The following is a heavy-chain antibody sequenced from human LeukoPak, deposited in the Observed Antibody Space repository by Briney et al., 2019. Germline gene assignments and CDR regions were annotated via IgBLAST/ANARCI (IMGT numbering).Heavy chain of an antibody. CDR1: GFTFSSYA. D-gene: IGHD6-19*01. J-gene: IGHJ3*02. V-gene: IGHV3-30*04. CDR2: ISYDGSNK. CDR3: ARETRYSSGWPGDAFDI. Sequence: SGGSLRLSCAASGFTFSSYAMHWVRQAPGKGLEWVAVISYDGSNKYYADSVKGRFTISRDNSKNTLYLQMNSLRAEDTAVYYCARETRYSSGWPGDAFDIWGQGTMVTVSS.